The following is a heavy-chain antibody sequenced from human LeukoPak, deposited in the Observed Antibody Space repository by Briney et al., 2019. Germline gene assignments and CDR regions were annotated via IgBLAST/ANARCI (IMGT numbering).Heavy chain of an antibody. V-gene: IGHV4-34*01. CDR3: ARGVPISPLKYYYGSGTYYMDV. J-gene: IGHJ6*03. CDR1: GFTFSNYW. Sequence: GSLRLSCAASGFTFSNYWMSWIRQPPGKGLEWIGTISHHGTTKYNPSLKSRVTITVDTSKNQFSLKLTSVTAADTAVYYCARGVPISPLKYYYGSGTYYMDVWGNGTTVTVSS. D-gene: IGHD3-10*01. CDR2: ISHHGTT.